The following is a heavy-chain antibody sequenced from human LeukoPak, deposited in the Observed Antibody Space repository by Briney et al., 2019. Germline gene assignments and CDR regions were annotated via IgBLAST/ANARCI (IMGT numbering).Heavy chain of an antibody. J-gene: IGHJ4*02. CDR2: IYYSGST. V-gene: IGHV4-39*01. Sequence: SETLSLTCTVSGGSISSSNYCWGWIRQPPGKGLEWIGSIYYSGSTYYNPSLKSRVTISVDTSKNQFSLNLSSVTAADTAVYYCARRRIVATIDYWGQGTLVTVSS. CDR3: ARRRIVATIDY. D-gene: IGHD5-12*01. CDR1: GGSISSSNYC.